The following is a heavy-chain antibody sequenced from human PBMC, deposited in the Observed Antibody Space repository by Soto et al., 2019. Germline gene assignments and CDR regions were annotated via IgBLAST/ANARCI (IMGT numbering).Heavy chain of an antibody. CDR1: GFTFSTYW. V-gene: IGHV3-7*01. J-gene: IGHJ6*02. CDR2: IKQDGSEK. Sequence: GGSLRLSCAASGFTFSTYWMNWVRQAPGKGLEWVANIKQDGSEKYDVDSVKGRFAISRDNAKDSLFLQMNNLRAEDTAVYYCVRDWSTFWGMDVWGQGTTVTVSS. CDR3: VRDWSTFWGMDV.